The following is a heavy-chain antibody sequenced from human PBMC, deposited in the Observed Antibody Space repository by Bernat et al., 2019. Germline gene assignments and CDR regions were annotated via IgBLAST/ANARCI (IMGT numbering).Heavy chain of an antibody. V-gene: IGHV3-30*03. Sequence: QVQLVESGGGVVQPGRSLRLSCAASGFTFSNYGMHWVRQAPGKGLEWVAVISYDGSNKYYADSVKGRFTISRDNSKNTLYLQMNSLRAEDTAVYYCARVRSGGDSAEYFQHWGQGTLVTVSS. D-gene: IGHD2-21*01. CDR1: GFTFSNYG. J-gene: IGHJ1*01. CDR2: ISYDGSNK. CDR3: ARVRSGGDSAEYFQH.